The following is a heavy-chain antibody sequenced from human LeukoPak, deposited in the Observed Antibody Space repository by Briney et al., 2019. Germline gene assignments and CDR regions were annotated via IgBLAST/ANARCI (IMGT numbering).Heavy chain of an antibody. D-gene: IGHD3-10*01. V-gene: IGHV3-23*01. CDR1: GFTFSSYA. Sequence: PGGSLRLSCAASGFTFSSYAMIWVRQAPGKGLEWVSTITGGGDNTFYADSVTGRFTISRDNSKNTLYLQMNSLRAEDTAVYYCAKDGSSSWYYFDYWAREPWSPSPQ. CDR2: ITGGGDNT. J-gene: IGHJ4*02. CDR3: AKDGSSSWYYFDY.